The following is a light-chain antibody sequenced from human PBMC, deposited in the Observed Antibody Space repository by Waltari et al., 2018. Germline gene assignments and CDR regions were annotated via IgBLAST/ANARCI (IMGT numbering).Light chain of an antibody. CDR1: GSNIGASYA. Sequence: QSVLTPPPSVSGAPGPRVTIPCSGRGSNIGASYAVPWYRPLPGTAPPPLIYGVNPRPPGVSDRFSGSQFDTSASLAIAGLQADDEADYYCQSYDTTLSVVFGGGTKLTVL. CDR2: GVN. V-gene: IGLV1-40*01. CDR3: QSYDTTLSVV. J-gene: IGLJ2*01.